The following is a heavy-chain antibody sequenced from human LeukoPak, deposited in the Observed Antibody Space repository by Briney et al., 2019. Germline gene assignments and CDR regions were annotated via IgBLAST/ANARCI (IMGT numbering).Heavy chain of an antibody. J-gene: IGHJ6*03. CDR2: IYPGDSDT. V-gene: IGHV5-51*01. CDR3: ARHSMTIFGVATPYYYMDV. CDR1: GYSFTSYW. Sequence: ESLKISCKGSGYSFTSYWIGWVRQMPGKGLEWMGIIYPGDSDTRYSPSFQGQVTISADKSISTAYLQWSSLKASDTAMYYCARHSMTIFGVATPYYYMDVWGKGTTVTVSS. D-gene: IGHD3-3*01.